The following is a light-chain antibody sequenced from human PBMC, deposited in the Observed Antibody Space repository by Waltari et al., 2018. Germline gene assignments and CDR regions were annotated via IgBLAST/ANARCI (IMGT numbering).Light chain of an antibody. J-gene: IGLJ2*01. CDR1: KLGDKY. CDR3: QAWDSSVV. CDR2: QDS. V-gene: IGLV3-1*01. Sequence: SYELTQPPSVSVSPGQTASITCSGDKLGDKYSCWYQQKPGQSPVLVIYQDSQRPSGIPERFSGSNTGNTATLTIGGTQAMDEADYYCQAWDSSVVFGGGTKLTVL.